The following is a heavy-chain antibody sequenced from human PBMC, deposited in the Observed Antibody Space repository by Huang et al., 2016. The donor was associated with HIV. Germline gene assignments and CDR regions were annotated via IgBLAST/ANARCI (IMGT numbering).Heavy chain of an antibody. Sequence: EVQLVESGGGLVQPGRSLRLSCAASGFTFDDYAMHWVRQAPGKGLELGSGISWNSGSIGYADSVKGRFTISRDNAKNSLYLQMNSLRAEDTALYYCAKRASGWYAFDYWGQGTLVTVSS. J-gene: IGHJ4*02. D-gene: IGHD6-19*01. CDR2: ISWNSGSI. CDR1: GFTFDDYA. CDR3: AKRASGWYAFDY. V-gene: IGHV3-9*01.